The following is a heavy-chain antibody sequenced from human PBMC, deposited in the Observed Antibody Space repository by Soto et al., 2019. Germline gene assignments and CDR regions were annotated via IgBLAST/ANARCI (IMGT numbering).Heavy chain of an antibody. CDR2: IDPSDSYT. V-gene: IGHV5-10-1*01. CDR3: ASFYGYAYYYYYGMDV. D-gene: IGHD2-8*01. Sequence: ASVKVSCKGSGYSFTSYWISWVRQMPGKGLEWMGRIDPSDSYTNYSPSFQGHVTISADKSINTAYLQWSSLKASDTAMYYCASFYGYAYYYYYGMDVWGQGTTVTVSS. CDR1: GYSFTSYW. J-gene: IGHJ6*02.